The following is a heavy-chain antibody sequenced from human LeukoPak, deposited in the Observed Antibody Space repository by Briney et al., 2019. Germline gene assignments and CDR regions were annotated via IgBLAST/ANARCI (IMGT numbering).Heavy chain of an antibody. V-gene: IGHV3-48*03. CDR2: ISSSGSTI. D-gene: IGHD6-19*01. CDR1: GFTFSSYE. J-gene: IGHJ4*02. CDR3: ARDSPRVLSGWPY. Sequence: GGSLRLSCAASGFTFSSYEMNWVRQAPGKGLEWVSYISSSGSTIYYADSVKGRFTISRDNAKNSLYLQMNSLRAEDTAVYYCARDSPRVLSGWPYWGQGTLVTVSS.